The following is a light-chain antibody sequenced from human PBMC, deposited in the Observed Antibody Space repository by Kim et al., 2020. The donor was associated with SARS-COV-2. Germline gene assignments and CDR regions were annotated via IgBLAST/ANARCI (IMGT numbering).Light chain of an antibody. CDR1: QSVSSN. J-gene: IGKJ4*01. V-gene: IGKV3-15*01. CDR3: QQYNNWPLT. CDR2: GAS. Sequence: VSPGERATLSCRASQSVSSNLAWYQQKPGQAPRLLIYGASTRATGIPARFSGSGSGTEFTLTISSLQSEDFAVYYCQQYNNWPLTFGGGTKVDIK.